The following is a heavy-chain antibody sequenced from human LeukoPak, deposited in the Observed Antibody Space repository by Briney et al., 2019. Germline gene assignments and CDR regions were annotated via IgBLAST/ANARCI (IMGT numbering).Heavy chain of an antibody. V-gene: IGHV3-30*18. CDR3: VKDQGGNFYGMDV. CDR1: EFTFSSYG. D-gene: IGHD2/OR15-2a*01. CDR2: ISYDGSNK. J-gene: IGHJ6*02. Sequence: PGRSLRLSCAASEFTFSSYGMQWVRQAPGKGLEWVAVISYDGSNKYYADSVKGRFTISRDNSKNTLYLQMNSLRAEDTAVYYCVKDQGGNFYGMDVWGQGTTVTVSS.